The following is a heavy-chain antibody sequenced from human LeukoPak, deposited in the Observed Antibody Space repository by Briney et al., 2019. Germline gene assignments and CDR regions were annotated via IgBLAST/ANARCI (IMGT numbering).Heavy chain of an antibody. CDR3: ASLYYDFWSGYFDY. CDR1: GGSISSGGYY. Sequence: SETLSLTCTVSGGSISSGGYYWSRIRQHPGKGLEWIGYIYYSGSTYYNPSLKSRVTISVDTSKNQFSLKLSSVTAADTAVYYCASLYYDFWSGYFDYWGQGTLVTVSS. J-gene: IGHJ4*02. D-gene: IGHD3-3*01. CDR2: IYYSGST. V-gene: IGHV4-31*03.